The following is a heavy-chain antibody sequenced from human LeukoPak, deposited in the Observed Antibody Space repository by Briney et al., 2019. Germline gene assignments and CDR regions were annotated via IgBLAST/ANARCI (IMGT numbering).Heavy chain of an antibody. V-gene: IGHV1-2*02. D-gene: IGHD3-10*01. CDR2: INPNSGGT. Sequence: ASVKVSCKASGYTFTGYYVHWVRQAPGQGLEWMGWINPNSGGTNFAQKFQGRVTMTRDTSISTAYMELSRLRSDDTAVYYCARDGSGSYSPFDYWGQGTLVTVSS. CDR3: ARDGSGSYSPFDY. CDR1: GYTFTGYY. J-gene: IGHJ4*02.